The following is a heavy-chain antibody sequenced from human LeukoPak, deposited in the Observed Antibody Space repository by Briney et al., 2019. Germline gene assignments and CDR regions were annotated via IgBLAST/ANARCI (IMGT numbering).Heavy chain of an antibody. D-gene: IGHD4-17*01. CDR1: GGSISYYY. CDR2: IYYSGGT. CDR3: AREDPQTTVPEGMDV. V-gene: IGHV4-59*01. Sequence: SETLSLTRTVPGGSISYYYWSWIRQSPGKGLEWIGYIYYSGGTNYTPSLKGRVTISLHTSKNQFPLQLRSVTAADTAVYYCAREDPQTTVPEGMDVWGQGTTVTVSS. J-gene: IGHJ6*02.